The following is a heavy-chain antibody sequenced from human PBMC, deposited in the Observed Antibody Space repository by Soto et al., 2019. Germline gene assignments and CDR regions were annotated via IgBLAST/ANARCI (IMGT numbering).Heavy chain of an antibody. J-gene: IGHJ6*02. CDR2: IIANFGTA. CDR1: GYTFTSYG. V-gene: IGHV1-69*13. CDR3: ARDSSYGYFYYYGMDV. D-gene: IGHD5-18*01. Sequence: SVKVSCKASGYTFTSYGIGWVRQAPGQGLEWMGGIIANFGTANYAQKFQGRVTITADESTSTAYMELSSLRSEDTAVYYCARDSSYGYFYYYGMDVWGQGTTVTVSS.